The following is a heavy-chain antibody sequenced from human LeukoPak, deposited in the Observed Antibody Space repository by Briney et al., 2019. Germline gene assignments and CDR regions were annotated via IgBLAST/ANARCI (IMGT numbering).Heavy chain of an antibody. CDR3: ARERVLRV. CDR2: ISSSSSYT. D-gene: IGHD3-16*01. CDR1: GFTFSDYY. V-gene: IGHV3-11*05. J-gene: IGHJ4*02. Sequence: PGGSLRLSCAASGFTFSDYYMTWIRQAPGKGLEWVSYISSSSSYTNYAASVRGRFTASRDNAKNSLYLQMNSLRAEDTAVYYCARERVLRVWGQGTLVTVSS.